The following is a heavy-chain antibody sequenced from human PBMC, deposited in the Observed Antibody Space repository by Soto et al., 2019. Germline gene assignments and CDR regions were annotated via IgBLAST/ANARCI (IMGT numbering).Heavy chain of an antibody. V-gene: IGHV1-3*01. Sequence: ASVKVSCKASGYTFTSYAMHWVRQVPGQRLEWMGWINAGNGNTKYSQKFQGRVTITRDPSASTAYMELSSLRSEDTAVYYCARDPLLRRIAARPGAFDIWGQGTMVTVSS. CDR2: INAGNGNT. CDR1: GYTFTSYA. CDR3: ARDPLLRRIAARPGAFDI. J-gene: IGHJ3*02. D-gene: IGHD6-6*01.